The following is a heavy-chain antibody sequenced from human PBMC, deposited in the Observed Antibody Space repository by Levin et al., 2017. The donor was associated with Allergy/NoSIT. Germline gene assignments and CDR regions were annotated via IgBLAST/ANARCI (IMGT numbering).Heavy chain of an antibody. D-gene: IGHD2-2*01. V-gene: IGHV3-33*01. CDR3: ARGPSVVVPAADAPNFGY. CDR1: GFTFSSYG. J-gene: IGHJ4*02. Sequence: GGSLRLSCAASGFTFSSYGMHWVRQAPGKGLEWVAVIWYDGSNKYYADSVKGRFTISRDNSKNTLYLQMNSLRAEDTAVYYCARGPSVVVPAADAPNFGYWGQGTLVTVSS. CDR2: IWYDGSNK.